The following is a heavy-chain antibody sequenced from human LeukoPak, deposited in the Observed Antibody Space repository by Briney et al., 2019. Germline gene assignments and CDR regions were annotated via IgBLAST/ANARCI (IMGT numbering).Heavy chain of an antibody. Sequence: GASVKVSCKASGGTFSSYAISWVRQAPGQGLEWMGGIIPIFGTANYAQKFQGRVTITADESTSTAYMELSSLRSEDTAVYYCASRVRRGSGSYFGDAFDIWGQGTMVTVSS. CDR3: ASRVRRGSGSYFGDAFDI. V-gene: IGHV1-69*13. CDR2: IIPIFGTA. J-gene: IGHJ3*02. D-gene: IGHD1-26*01. CDR1: GGTFSSYA.